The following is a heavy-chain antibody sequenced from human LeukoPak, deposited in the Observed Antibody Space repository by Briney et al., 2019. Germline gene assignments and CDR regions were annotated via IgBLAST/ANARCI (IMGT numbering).Heavy chain of an antibody. CDR1: DYTFTDYG. CDR2: ISAYNGNK. V-gene: IGHV1-18*01. Sequence: ASVKVSCKASDYTFTDYGITWVRQAPGQGLEWMGWISAYNGNKKYAQKFQGRVTMTTETSTSTAYMELRSLRSDDTAVYYCARDPAAIDTVRNDAIDLWGRGTMVTVS. CDR3: ARDPAAIDTVRNDAIDL. D-gene: IGHD4-17*01. J-gene: IGHJ3*01.